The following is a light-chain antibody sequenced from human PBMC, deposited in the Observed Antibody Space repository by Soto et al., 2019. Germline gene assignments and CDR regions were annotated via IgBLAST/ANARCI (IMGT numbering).Light chain of an antibody. V-gene: IGKV1-39*01. CDR3: QQSYSPPPIT. CDR1: QSISSY. Sequence: DVQMTQSPSTLPASVGDRVTITCRASQSISSYLNWYQQKPGKAPALLIYAASSLQSGVPSRFSGSGSGTDFTLTISSLQPEDFATYYCQQSYSPPPITFGQRTRLEIK. J-gene: IGKJ5*01. CDR2: AAS.